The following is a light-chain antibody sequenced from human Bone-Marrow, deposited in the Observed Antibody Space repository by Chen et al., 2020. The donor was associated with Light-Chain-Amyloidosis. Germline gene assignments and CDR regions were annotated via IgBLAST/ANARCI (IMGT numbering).Light chain of an antibody. V-gene: IGLV8-61*01. Sequence: QTVVTQEPSFSVSPGGTVTLTFGLSSGSVSTSYYPSWYQQTPGQAPRTLIYSTNTRSSGVPDRFSVSILGNKAALTITGSQADDESDYYCELYMGSGISVFGGGNKLTVL. J-gene: IGLJ3*02. CDR2: STN. CDR3: ELYMGSGISV. CDR1: SGSVSTSYY.